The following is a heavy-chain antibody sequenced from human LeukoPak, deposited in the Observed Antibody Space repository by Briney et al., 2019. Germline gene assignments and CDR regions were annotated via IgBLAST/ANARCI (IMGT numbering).Heavy chain of an antibody. D-gene: IGHD2-21*02. Sequence: ASVKVSCKASGFTFTGYYIHWVRQAPGQGREWMGYINPHSGGTSSPQKFQGRVTMTTDTSISAAYMELSSLISDDTAMYYCVREGNELLSKNFDYWGQATLVTASS. CDR3: VREGNELLSKNFDY. V-gene: IGHV1-2*02. J-gene: IGHJ4*02. CDR2: INPHSGGT. CDR1: GFTFTGYY.